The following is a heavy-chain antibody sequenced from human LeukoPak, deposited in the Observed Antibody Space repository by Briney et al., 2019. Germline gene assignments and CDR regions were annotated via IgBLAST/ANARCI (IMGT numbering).Heavy chain of an antibody. V-gene: IGHV3-48*01. CDR3: AREAAVAGFTLDY. D-gene: IGHD6-19*01. Sequence: GGSLRLSCAASGFTFSSYSMNWVRQAPGKGLEWVSYISSSSSTIYYADSVKGRFTISRDNSKNTLYLQMNSLRAEDTAVYYCAREAAVAGFTLDYWGQGTLVTVSS. CDR1: GFTFSSYS. CDR2: ISSSSSTI. J-gene: IGHJ4*02.